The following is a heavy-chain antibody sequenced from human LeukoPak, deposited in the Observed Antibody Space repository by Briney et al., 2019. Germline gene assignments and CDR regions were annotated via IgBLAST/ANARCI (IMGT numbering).Heavy chain of an antibody. CDR2: IYPSDSET. Sequence: VESLKVSGKGSGYSFTSYWIAWVRQMPGKGLEWMGIIYPSDSETRYSPSFQGQVTMSADKSVTTAFLQWSSLDASDTDMYYCARGSGYLAFWGQGTLVTVSS. CDR3: ARGSGYLAF. CDR1: GYSFTSYW. J-gene: IGHJ4*02. D-gene: IGHD3-22*01. V-gene: IGHV5-51*01.